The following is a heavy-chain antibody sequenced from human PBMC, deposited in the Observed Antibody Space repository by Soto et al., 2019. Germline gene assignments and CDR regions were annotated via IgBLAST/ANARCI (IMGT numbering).Heavy chain of an antibody. Sequence: GASVKVTCKTCGYTFINFGIGWVRQAPGQGLEWMGWISPFNGHTHYAQKFQGRVSLTTDTSTSTAFLELRSLTYDDTAVYYCAREPPRATAGLNYFDPWGQGTLVTVSS. V-gene: IGHV1-18*01. CDR2: ISPFNGHT. D-gene: IGHD6-13*01. J-gene: IGHJ5*02. CDR1: GYTFINFG. CDR3: AREPPRATAGLNYFDP.